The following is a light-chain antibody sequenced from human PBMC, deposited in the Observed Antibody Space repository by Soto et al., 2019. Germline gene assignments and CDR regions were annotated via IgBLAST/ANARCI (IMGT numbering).Light chain of an antibody. J-gene: IGKJ1*01. CDR1: QSISSY. CDR2: AAS. CDR3: QQSYSTHPT. V-gene: IGKV1-39*01. Sequence: DIQMTQSPSSLSASVGDRVTITCRASQSISSYLNWYQQKPGKAPKLLIYAASSLQSGVPSRFSGSGSGPDFTLTISRLQPEDFATYYCQQSYSTHPTCGQGTKVEIK.